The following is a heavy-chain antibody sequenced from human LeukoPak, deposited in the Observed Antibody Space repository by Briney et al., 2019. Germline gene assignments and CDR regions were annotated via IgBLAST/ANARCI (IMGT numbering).Heavy chain of an antibody. J-gene: IGHJ4*02. Sequence: ASVTVSCKASGYTFTGYYMHWLRQPPGQGLEWMGWINCNSAGTKYPQKFQGRFSMTRDTSISTAYLELSRLTSDDTVVYYCARDLTIVGGVSDPRIRGHWGQGTLFTVSS. V-gene: IGHV1-2*02. D-gene: IGHD3-3*01. CDR2: INCNSAGT. CDR3: ARDLTIVGGVSDPRIRGH. CDR1: GYTFTGYY.